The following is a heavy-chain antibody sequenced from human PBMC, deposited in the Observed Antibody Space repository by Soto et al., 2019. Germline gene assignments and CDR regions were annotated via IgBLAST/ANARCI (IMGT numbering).Heavy chain of an antibody. Sequence: EVQLLESGGDLVQPGGSLRLSCAASGFTFTNYLMTWVRQAPGKGLEWVSSIDKSGGDTYYADSVKGRFTISRDNSKNTLYLQTNGLRAEDTAVYYCAKDTYSRSWYFCGQGTLVTVSS. D-gene: IGHD2-2*01. J-gene: IGHJ4*02. CDR2: IDKSGGDT. V-gene: IGHV3-23*05. CDR1: GFTFTNYL. CDR3: AKDTYSRSWYF.